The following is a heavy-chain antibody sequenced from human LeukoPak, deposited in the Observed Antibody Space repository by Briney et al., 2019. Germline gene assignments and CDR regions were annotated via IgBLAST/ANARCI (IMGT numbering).Heavy chain of an antibody. V-gene: IGHV4-4*08. CDR1: GGSISNYF. Sequence: SVTVSLTCSVSGGSISNYFWTWIRQPPGKGLEWIGYISTRGSIYLSHSLKTRVTLSADTSKRRYSLKLSAVTAADSAVSYCARRPTGEPKFDYWGQGTLVT. J-gene: IGHJ4*02. D-gene: IGHD7-27*01. CDR3: ARRPTGEPKFDY. CDR2: ISTRGSI.